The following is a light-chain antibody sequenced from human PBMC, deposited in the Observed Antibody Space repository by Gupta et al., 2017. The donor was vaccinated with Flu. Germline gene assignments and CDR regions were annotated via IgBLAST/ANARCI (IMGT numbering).Light chain of an antibody. Sequence: DTQMSHSPPSLSASVGDRVTITCRASQSISTYLYWYQQKPGKAPKLLIYAASSLQSGVPSRFSGSGSGTDFTLTISRLQPEDFATYYCQQSYSTPRTFGQGTKVEIK. CDR3: QQSYSTPRT. V-gene: IGKV1-39*01. CDR2: AAS. CDR1: QSISTY. J-gene: IGKJ2*01.